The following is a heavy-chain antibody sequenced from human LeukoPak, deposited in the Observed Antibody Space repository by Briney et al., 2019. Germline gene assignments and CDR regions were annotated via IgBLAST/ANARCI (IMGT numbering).Heavy chain of an antibody. V-gene: IGHV1-8*02. D-gene: IGHD6-19*01. Sequence: ASVKVSCKASGYTFSNFDLNWVRQATGQGLEWMGWMNPNSGNTGYAQRFQGRVTMTRNTSISTAYMELSSLRSEDTAVYYCARGRQWLVGTEDYWGQGTLVTVSS. J-gene: IGHJ4*02. CDR3: ARGRQWLVGTEDY. CDR1: GYTFSNFD. CDR2: MNPNSGNT.